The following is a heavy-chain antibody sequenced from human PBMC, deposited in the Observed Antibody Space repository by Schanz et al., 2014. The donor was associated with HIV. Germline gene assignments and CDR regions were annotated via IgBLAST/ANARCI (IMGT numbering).Heavy chain of an antibody. D-gene: IGHD1-20*01. V-gene: IGHV3-48*04. CDR2: ISSGGNTI. CDR1: GFTFRRYS. J-gene: IGHJ4*02. Sequence: EEQLVESGGGLVQPGGSLRLSCAAAGFTFRRYSMSWVRQTPARGLEWISFISSGGNTIYYADSVRGRFTVSRDDARNSLYLEMNSLRVEDAAVYYCARDGDNWNDLDYWGQGTLVTVSS. CDR3: ARDGDNWNDLDY.